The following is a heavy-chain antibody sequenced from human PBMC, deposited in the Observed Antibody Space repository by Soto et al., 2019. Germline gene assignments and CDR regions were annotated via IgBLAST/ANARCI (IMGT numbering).Heavy chain of an antibody. J-gene: IGHJ6*02. CDR1: GFTFSTYG. Sequence: QVQLVESGGGEVQPGRSLTISCAASGFTFSTYGMHWVRQTPGKGLEWVAVISYDGTNKFYPDSVKGRFNISRDNFKNAVTLQMNRLRADDTSFYSCAKDLQSYADYEYYCYGMDVCGLGVRVTVTS. V-gene: IGHV3-30*18. CDR2: ISYDGTNK. CDR3: AKDLQSYADYEYYCYGMDV. D-gene: IGHD4-17*01.